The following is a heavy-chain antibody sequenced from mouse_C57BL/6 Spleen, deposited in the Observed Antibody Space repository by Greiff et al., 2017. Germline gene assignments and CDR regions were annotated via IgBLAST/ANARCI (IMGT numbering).Heavy chain of an antibody. CDR1: GYTFTSYW. Sequence: QVQLQQPGAELVKPGASVKMSCKASGYTFTSYWITWVKQRPGQGLEWLGDIYPGSGSTNYNEKFKSKATLTVDTSSSTAYMQLSSLTSEDSAVYYCARRSPLITTVVANDYWGQGTTLTVSS. D-gene: IGHD1-1*01. CDR3: ARRSPLITTVVANDY. J-gene: IGHJ2*01. CDR2: IYPGSGST. V-gene: IGHV1-55*01.